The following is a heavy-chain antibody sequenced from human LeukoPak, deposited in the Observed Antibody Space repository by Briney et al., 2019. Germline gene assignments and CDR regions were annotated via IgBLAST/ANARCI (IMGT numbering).Heavy chain of an antibody. V-gene: IGHV1-3*01. J-gene: IGHJ3*02. CDR2: INAGNGNT. D-gene: IGHD3-22*01. CDR3: ARTGGYYEAFDI. Sequence: ASVKVCCKASGYTFTSYAMHWVRQAPGQRLEWMGWINAGNGNTKYSQKFQGRVTITRDTSASTAYMELSSLRSEDTAVYYCARTGGYYEAFDIWGQGTMVTVSS. CDR1: GYTFTSYA.